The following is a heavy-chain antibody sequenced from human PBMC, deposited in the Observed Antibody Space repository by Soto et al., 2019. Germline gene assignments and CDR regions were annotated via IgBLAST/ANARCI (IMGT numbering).Heavy chain of an antibody. V-gene: IGHV3-30*03. Sequence: PGGSLRLSCAASGFTFSSYGMHWVRQSPGKGLEWVAVISYDGSNKYYADSVKGRFTISRDNSKNTLYLQMTSLRAEDTAVYYCARERGSGWTFGYRGQGTLVNVSS. D-gene: IGHD6-19*01. J-gene: IGHJ4*02. CDR1: GFTFSSYG. CDR3: ARERGSGWTFGY. CDR2: ISYDGSNK.